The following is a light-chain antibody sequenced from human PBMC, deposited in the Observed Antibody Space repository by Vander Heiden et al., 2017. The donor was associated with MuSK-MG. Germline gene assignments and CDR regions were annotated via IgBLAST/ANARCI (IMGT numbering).Light chain of an antibody. Sequence: QSVLTQPSSVSWSPGHSIHTACTATSSDVGGYNYASWYQQHPGQAPILMMYEVSNRPSGVSNRFSGSKSGNTASLTISGPQAEDEADYYCRAYTSSSTVVFGGGTKLTVL. V-gene: IGLV2-14*01. CDR2: EVS. J-gene: IGLJ3*02. CDR1: SSDVGGYNY. CDR3: RAYTSSSTVV.